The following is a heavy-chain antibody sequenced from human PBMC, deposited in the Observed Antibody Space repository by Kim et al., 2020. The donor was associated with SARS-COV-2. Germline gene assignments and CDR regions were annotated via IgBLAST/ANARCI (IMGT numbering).Heavy chain of an antibody. CDR2: INPSGGST. J-gene: IGHJ6*02. CDR1: GYTFTSYY. Sequence: ASVKVSCKASGYTFTSYYMHWVRQAPGQGLEWMGIINPSGGSTSYAQKFQGRVTMTRDTSTSTVYMELSSLRSEDTAVYYCARGGGTEPGYYYGMDVWGQGTTVTVSS. V-gene: IGHV1-46*01. CDR3: ARGGGTEPGYYYGMDV. D-gene: IGHD1-26*01.